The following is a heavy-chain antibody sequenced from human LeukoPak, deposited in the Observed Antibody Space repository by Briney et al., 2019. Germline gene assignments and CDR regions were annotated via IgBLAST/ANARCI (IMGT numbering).Heavy chain of an antibody. Sequence: SETLSLTCAVYGGSFSGYYWSWIRQPPGKGLEWIGYIYYSGSTNYNPSLKSRVTISVDTSKNQFSLKLSSVTAADTAVYYCARGGGYSYGPGFDYWGQGTLVTVSS. CDR1: GGSFSGYY. CDR3: ARGGGYSYGPGFDY. CDR2: IYYSGST. D-gene: IGHD5-18*01. J-gene: IGHJ4*02. V-gene: IGHV4-59*12.